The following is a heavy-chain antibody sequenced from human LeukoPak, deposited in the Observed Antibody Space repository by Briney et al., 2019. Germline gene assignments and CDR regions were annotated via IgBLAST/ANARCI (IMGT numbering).Heavy chain of an antibody. J-gene: IGHJ3*02. D-gene: IGHD3-22*01. V-gene: IGHV4-39*01. CDR1: GVSISSSSYY. Sequence: SETLSLTCTVSGVSISSSSYYWGWIRQPPGKGLEWIGSIYYSGSTYYNPSLKSRVTISVDTSKNQFSLKLSSVTAADTAVYYCARHFYDRGAFDIWGQGTMVTVSS. CDR2: IYYSGST. CDR3: ARHFYDRGAFDI.